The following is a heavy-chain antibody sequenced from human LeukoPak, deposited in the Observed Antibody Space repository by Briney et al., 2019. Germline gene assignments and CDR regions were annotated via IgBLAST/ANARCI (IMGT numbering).Heavy chain of an antibody. CDR2: VYYSGTT. J-gene: IGHJ4*02. V-gene: IGHV4-59*11. CDR1: GGSIKSHY. D-gene: IGHD5-12*01. Sequence: SENLSLTCSVSGGSIKSHYYTWIRQPPGKGLEWIGYVYYSGTTSYNPSLESRVSISDDTSKNQVFLWLTSVTAADTAVYYCATSLYGDYEADYWGPGILVTVSS. CDR3: ATSLYGDYEADY.